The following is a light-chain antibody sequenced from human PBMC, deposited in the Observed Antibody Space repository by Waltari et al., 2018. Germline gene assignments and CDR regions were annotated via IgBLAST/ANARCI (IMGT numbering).Light chain of an antibody. CDR1: QNINNH. CDR2: SAS. V-gene: IGKV1-39*01. J-gene: IGKJ1*01. Sequence: DTQMTQSPSSLSASVGDRVTIRCRASQNINNHLHWYQQKPGKGPKRLIASASTVQDGVSSRFSGSGSGTCFTLTINNLQPEDLGTYYCQQNSAGPPTFGQGTKVEIK. CDR3: QQNSAGPPT.